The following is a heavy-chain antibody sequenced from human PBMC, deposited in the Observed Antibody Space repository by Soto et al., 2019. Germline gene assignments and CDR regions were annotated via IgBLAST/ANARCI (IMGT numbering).Heavy chain of an antibody. D-gene: IGHD5-12*01. CDR1: GYIFTGYY. V-gene: IGHV1-2*02. J-gene: IGHJ4*02. Sequence: GASVKVSCKASGYIFTGYYIHWVRQAPGQGLEWMGWINPNTRGTHSAQRFQGRVTMTRDTSISTAYMELSSLRSDDSAVYYCARDRYSGYNSQFDHWGQGTLVTVSS. CDR2: INPNTRGT. CDR3: ARDRYSGYNSQFDH.